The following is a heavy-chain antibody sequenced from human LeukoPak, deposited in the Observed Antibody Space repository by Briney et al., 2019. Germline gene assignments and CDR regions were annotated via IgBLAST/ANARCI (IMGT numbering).Heavy chain of an antibody. Sequence: GSSVKVSCKASGGTFSSYAISWVRQAPGQGLEWMGGIIPIFGTANYAQKFQGRVTITTDESTSTAYMELSGLRSEDTAVYYCARARTDLESGDLAYAFEIWGQGTMITVSS. CDR1: GGTFSSYA. D-gene: IGHD7-27*01. CDR3: ARARTDLESGDLAYAFEI. V-gene: IGHV1-69*05. CDR2: IIPIFGTA. J-gene: IGHJ3*02.